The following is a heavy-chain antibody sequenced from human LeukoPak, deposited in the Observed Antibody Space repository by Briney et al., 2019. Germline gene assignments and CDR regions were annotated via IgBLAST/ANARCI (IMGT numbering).Heavy chain of an antibody. CDR2: ISYDGSNK. Sequence: GGSLRLSCAASGFTFSIYAMHWVRQAPGKGLEWGAVISYDGSNKYYADSVKGRFTISRDNSKNTLYLQMSSLRAEDTAVYYCARGSFYCSSTSCLSYFDYWGQGTLVTVSS. J-gene: IGHJ4*02. D-gene: IGHD2-2*01. V-gene: IGHV3-30*04. CDR3: ARGSFYCSSTSCLSYFDY. CDR1: GFTFSIYA.